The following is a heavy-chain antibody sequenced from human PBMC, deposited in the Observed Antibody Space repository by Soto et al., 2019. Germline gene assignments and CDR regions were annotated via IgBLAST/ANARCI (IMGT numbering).Heavy chain of an antibody. Sequence: KTSETLSLTCAVYGGSFSGYYWSWIRQPPGKGLEWIGEINHSGSTNYNPSLKSRVTISVDTSKNQFSLKLSSVTAADTAVYYCARGQEYCSGGSCYYGLDYWGQGTLVTVSS. D-gene: IGHD2-15*01. CDR1: GGSFSGYY. J-gene: IGHJ4*02. CDR3: ARGQEYCSGGSCYYGLDY. CDR2: INHSGST. V-gene: IGHV4-34*01.